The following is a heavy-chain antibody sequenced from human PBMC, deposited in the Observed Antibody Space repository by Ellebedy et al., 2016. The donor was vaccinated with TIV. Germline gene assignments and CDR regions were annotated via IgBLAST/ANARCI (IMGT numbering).Heavy chain of an antibody. Sequence: GESLKISCAASGLTFSSYDMSWVRQAPGKGLQWLSYISISGATIYYADSVKGRFTISRDNAKNSLYLQMNSLRAEDTAVYYCAGDWSGTYGSDDFGYWGQGTLVTVSS. CDR2: ISISGATI. CDR3: AGDWSGTYGSDDFGY. J-gene: IGHJ4*02. D-gene: IGHD6-25*01. V-gene: IGHV3-48*03. CDR1: GLTFSSYD.